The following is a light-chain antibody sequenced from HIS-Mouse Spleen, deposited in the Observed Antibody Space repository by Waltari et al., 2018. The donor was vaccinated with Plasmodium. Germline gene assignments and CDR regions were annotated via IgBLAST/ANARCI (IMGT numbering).Light chain of an antibody. CDR3: QQYGSSPIT. CDR1: QSVSSSY. J-gene: IGKJ5*01. V-gene: IGKV3-20*01. CDR2: GAS. Sequence: EIVLTQSPGTLSLSPGERATLSCRASQSVSSSYLAWYQQKPGQAPRRLILGASSRATGIPDRFSGSGSGTDFTLTISRLEPEDFAVYYWQQYGSSPITFGQGTRLEIK.